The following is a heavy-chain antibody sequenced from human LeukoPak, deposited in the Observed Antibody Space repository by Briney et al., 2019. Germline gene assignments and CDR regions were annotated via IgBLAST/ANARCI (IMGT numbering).Heavy chain of an antibody. D-gene: IGHD6-13*01. CDR1: GGSISSGGYS. CDR3: ARLVAATGNFDY. CDR2: IYHSGST. J-gene: IGHJ4*02. V-gene: IGHV4-30-2*01. Sequence: SETLSLTCAVSGGSISSGGYSWSWVRQPPGKGLEWIGYIYHSGSTYYNPSLKSRVTISVDRSKNQFSLKLSSVTAADTAVYYCARLVAATGNFDYWGQGTLVTVSS.